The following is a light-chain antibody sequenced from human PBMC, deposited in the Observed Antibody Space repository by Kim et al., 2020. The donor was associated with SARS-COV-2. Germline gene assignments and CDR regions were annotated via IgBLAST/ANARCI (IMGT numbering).Light chain of an antibody. CDR3: QHYNKYLWT. Sequence: DIQMTQSPSTLSASVGDRVTITCRASQSISNWLAWYQQKPGKAPKVLIYQASTLYGGVPSRFSGSGSGSEFTLTISSLQPDDFASYYCQHYNKYLWTFGQGTKMEFK. V-gene: IGKV1-5*03. CDR1: QSISNW. J-gene: IGKJ1*01. CDR2: QAS.